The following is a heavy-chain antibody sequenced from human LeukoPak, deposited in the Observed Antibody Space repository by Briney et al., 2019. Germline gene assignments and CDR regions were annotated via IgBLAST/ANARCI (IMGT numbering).Heavy chain of an antibody. CDR2: INPNSGDT. CDR1: GYTFIGYY. J-gene: IGHJ4*02. D-gene: IGHD3-10*01. V-gene: IGHV1-2*02. Sequence: ASVKVSCKASGYTFIGYYLHWVRQAPGQGLEWMGWINPNSGDTNYAKRFRGRVTMTRDTSISTGHMELGGLRSDDTAVYYCARAVYGVEIDYWGQGTLVTVSS. CDR3: ARAVYGVEIDY.